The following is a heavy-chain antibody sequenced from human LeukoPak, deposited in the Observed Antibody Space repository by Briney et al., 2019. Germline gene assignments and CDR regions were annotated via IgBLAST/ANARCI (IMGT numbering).Heavy chain of an antibody. D-gene: IGHD6-19*01. J-gene: IGHJ6*03. V-gene: IGHV3-21*01. CDR1: GFTFSSYS. CDR3: ASGIAVAATPGYYYMDV. Sequence: PGGSLRLSCAASGFTFSSYSMNWVRQAPGKGLEWVSSISSSSSYIYYADSVKGRFTISRDNAKNSLYLQMNSLRAEDTAAYYCASGIAVAATPGYYYMDVWGKGTTVTVSS. CDR2: ISSSSSYI.